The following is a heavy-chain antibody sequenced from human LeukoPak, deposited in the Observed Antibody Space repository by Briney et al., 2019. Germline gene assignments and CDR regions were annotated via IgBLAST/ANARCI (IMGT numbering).Heavy chain of an antibody. Sequence: ASVKVSCKASGYTFTSYGISWVRQAPGQGLEWMGWISAYNGSTNYAQKLQGRVTMTTDTSTSTAYMELRSLRSDDTAVYYRARAPRYNWNGEAFDIWGQGTMVTVSS. J-gene: IGHJ3*02. CDR3: ARAPRYNWNGEAFDI. CDR2: ISAYNGST. V-gene: IGHV1-18*01. CDR1: GYTFTSYG. D-gene: IGHD1-1*01.